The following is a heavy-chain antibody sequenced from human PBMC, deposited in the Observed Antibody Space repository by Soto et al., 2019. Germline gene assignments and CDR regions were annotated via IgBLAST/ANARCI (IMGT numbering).Heavy chain of an antibody. V-gene: IGHV3-48*03. CDR2: ISSSGRII. CDR3: ARDRPGLGYPLFDY. Sequence: EVQLVESGGGLVQFGGSLRLSCAASGFILSSYGMNWVRQAPGKVLEWVSYISSSGRIIYYADSVKGRFSISRDSSSNSLFLQMNSLRAEDTAVYYCARDRPGLGYPLFDYWGQGTLVTVSS. J-gene: IGHJ4*02. D-gene: IGHD3-22*01. CDR1: GFILSSYG.